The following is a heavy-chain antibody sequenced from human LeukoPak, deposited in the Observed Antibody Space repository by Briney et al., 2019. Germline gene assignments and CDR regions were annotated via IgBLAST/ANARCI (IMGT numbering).Heavy chain of an antibody. Sequence: ASVKVSCKASGYTFTGYYMHWVRQAPGQGLGWMGWINPNSGGTNYAQKFQGRVTMTRDTSISTAYMELSRLRSDDTAVYYCARDWSITHYYDSSGSYYFDYWGQGTLVTVSS. CDR2: INPNSGGT. V-gene: IGHV1-2*02. CDR1: GYTFTGYY. J-gene: IGHJ4*02. CDR3: ARDWSITHYYDSSGSYYFDY. D-gene: IGHD3-22*01.